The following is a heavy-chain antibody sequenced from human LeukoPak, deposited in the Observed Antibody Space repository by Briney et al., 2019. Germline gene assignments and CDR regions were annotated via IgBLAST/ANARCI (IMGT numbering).Heavy chain of an antibody. CDR2: ISASGGST. CDR3: AKGSRDGYNSDY. CDR1: GFTFSSSA. J-gene: IGHJ4*02. V-gene: IGHV3-23*01. Sequence: GGSLRLSCAASGFTFSSSAMSWVRQVPGKGLEWVSGISASGGSTYYADSVKGRFTITRDNSKNTLYLQMNSLRAEDTAVYYCAKGSRDGYNSDYWGQGTLVTVSS. D-gene: IGHD5-24*01.